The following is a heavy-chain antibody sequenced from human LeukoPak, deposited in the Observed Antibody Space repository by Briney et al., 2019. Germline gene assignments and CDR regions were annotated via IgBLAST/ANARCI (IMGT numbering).Heavy chain of an antibody. V-gene: IGHV4-31*03. CDR3: ASSVVPAAYYFDY. Sequence: SQTLSLTCTVSGGSISSGGYYWSWIRQHPGKGLEWIGYIYYSGSTYYNPSLKSRVTISVDTSKNRFSLKLSSVTAADTAVYYCASSVVPAAYYFDYWGQGTLVTVSS. J-gene: IGHJ4*02. CDR1: GGSISSGGYY. D-gene: IGHD2-2*01. CDR2: IYYSGST.